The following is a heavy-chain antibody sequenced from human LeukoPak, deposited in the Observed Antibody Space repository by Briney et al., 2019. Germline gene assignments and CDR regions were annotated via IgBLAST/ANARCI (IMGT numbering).Heavy chain of an antibody. J-gene: IGHJ4*02. D-gene: IGHD3-22*01. Sequence: PGGSLRLSCAASGFTFSSYGMHWVRQAPGKGLEWVAVISYDGSNKYYADSVKGRFTISRDNSKNTLYLQMNSLRAEDTAVYYCARVIYYDSSGFDYWGQGTLVTVSS. CDR1: GFTFSSYG. CDR3: ARVIYYDSSGFDY. CDR2: ISYDGSNK. V-gene: IGHV3-30*03.